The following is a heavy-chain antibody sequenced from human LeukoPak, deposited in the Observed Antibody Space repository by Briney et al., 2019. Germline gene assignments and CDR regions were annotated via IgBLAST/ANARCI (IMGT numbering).Heavy chain of an antibody. CDR3: AKDAGRGGGSTFSG. V-gene: IGHV3-23*01. Sequence: GGSLRLSCTASGFTFSNYAMSWVRQAPGKGLEWVSAISGSGDNTYYVQSVKGRFTNSRDNSKNTLYLQMNSLRVEETAVYYWAKDAGRGGGSTFSGWGQGTLVTVSS. J-gene: IGHJ4*02. CDR1: GFTFSNYA. D-gene: IGHD2-15*01. CDR2: ISGSGDNT.